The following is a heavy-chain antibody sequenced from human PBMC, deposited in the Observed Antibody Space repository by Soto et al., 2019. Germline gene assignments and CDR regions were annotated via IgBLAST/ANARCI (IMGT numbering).Heavy chain of an antibody. CDR2: INGDGTTT. CDR3: ARDRGYPASFDI. Sequence: EVQLVESGGGLIQPGESLRLSCAASGFPFGPFYMHWVRQAPGKGLEWVSHINGDGTTTVYADSVKGRFTISRDNAKNTLYLQMTSLRAEDTAVYYCARDRGYPASFDIWGQGTMVTVSS. CDR1: GFPFGPFY. V-gene: IGHV3-74*01. J-gene: IGHJ3*02. D-gene: IGHD2-15*01.